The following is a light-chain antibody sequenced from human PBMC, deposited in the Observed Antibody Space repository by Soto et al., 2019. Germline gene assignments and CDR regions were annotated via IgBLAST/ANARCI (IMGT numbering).Light chain of an antibody. J-gene: IGKJ4*01. CDR3: QQYGVSPT. V-gene: IGKV3-20*01. Sequence: EIVLTQSPGTLSLSPGERATLSCRASQTISNTFLAWYQQRPGQAPRLLIYGAYGRAAGIPDRFSGSGSGTDFTLSISRLEPEDFAVYYCQQYGVSPTFGGGTKVEIK. CDR1: QTISNTF. CDR2: GAY.